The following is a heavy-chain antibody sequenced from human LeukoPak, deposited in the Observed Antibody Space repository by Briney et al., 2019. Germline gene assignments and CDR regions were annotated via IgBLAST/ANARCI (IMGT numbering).Heavy chain of an antibody. CDR3: ARGLGLPGSS. CDR1: GGSFSGYY. V-gene: IGHV4-34*01. CDR2: INHSGST. D-gene: IGHD5-12*01. Sequence: SETLCLTCAVYGGSFSGYYWSWIRQPPGKGLEWIGEINHSGSTNYNPSLKSRVTISVDTSKNQFSLKLSSVTAADTAVYYCARGLGLPGSSWGQGTLVTVSS. J-gene: IGHJ1*01.